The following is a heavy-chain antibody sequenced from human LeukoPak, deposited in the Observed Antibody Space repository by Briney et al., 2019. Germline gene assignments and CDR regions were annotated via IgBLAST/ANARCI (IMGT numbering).Heavy chain of an antibody. CDR3: PRHYGP. Sequence: SETLSLTCTVSGGSIRSSYYYWGWIRQPPGKGLEWIGSIYDSGSTYYNPSLKSRVTISVDTSKNQFSLKLNSVTAADTAVYYCPRHYGPSGQATMVTVCS. CDR1: GGSIRSSYYY. D-gene: IGHD3-16*01. V-gene: IGHV4-39*01. J-gene: IGHJ5*02. CDR2: IYDSGST.